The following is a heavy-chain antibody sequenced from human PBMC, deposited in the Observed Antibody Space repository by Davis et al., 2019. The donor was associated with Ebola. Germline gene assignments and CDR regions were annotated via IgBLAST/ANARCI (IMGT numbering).Heavy chain of an antibody. Sequence: PSETLSLTCTVSGGSISSGGYYWSWIRQHPGKGLEWIGYIYYSGSTYYNPSLKSRVTISVDTSKNQFSLKLSSVTAAATAVYYCARGRGWYDGRYDYWGQGTLVTVSS. CDR2: IYYSGST. D-gene: IGHD3-10*01. CDR1: GGSISSGGYY. V-gene: IGHV4-31*03. CDR3: ARGRGWYDGRYDY. J-gene: IGHJ4*02.